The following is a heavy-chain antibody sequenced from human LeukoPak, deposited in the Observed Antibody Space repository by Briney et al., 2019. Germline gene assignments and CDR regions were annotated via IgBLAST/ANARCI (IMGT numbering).Heavy chain of an antibody. CDR3: AVSNWMDP. CDR2: ISFVGST. Sequence: PGGSLRLSRAASGFTFSDYWMHWVRQAPGKGLVWVSCISFVGSTTYADSVKGRFTISRDNAKNTVHLQMDSLTVEDTAVYYCAVSNWMDPWGQGTLVTVSS. J-gene: IGHJ5*02. CDR1: GFTFSDYW. V-gene: IGHV3-74*01.